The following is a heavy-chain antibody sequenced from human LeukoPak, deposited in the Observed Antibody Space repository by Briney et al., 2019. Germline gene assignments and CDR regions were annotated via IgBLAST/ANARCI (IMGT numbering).Heavy chain of an antibody. CDR2: ISYDGGNK. V-gene: IGHV3-30*04. Sequence: GGSLRLSCAASGFTFSSYAMHWVRQASGKGLEWVAVISYDGGNKYYADSVKGRFTISRDNSKNTLYLQMNSLRAEDTAVYYCARDPLGDSTYYFDYWGQGTLVTVSS. CDR1: GFTFSSYA. J-gene: IGHJ4*02. D-gene: IGHD2-21*01. CDR3: ARDPLGDSTYYFDY.